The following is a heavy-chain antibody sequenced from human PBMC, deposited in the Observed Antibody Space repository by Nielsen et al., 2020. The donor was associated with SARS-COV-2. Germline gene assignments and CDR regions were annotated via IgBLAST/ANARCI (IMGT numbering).Heavy chain of an antibody. D-gene: IGHD2-15*01. J-gene: IGHJ6*04. Sequence: GESLKISCAASGFTFSSYGMHWVRQAPGKGLEWVAVIWYDGSNKYYADSVKGRFTISRDNSKNTLYLQMNSLRAEDTAVYYCARDSAVVAATPGTDVWGKGTTVTVSS. CDR1: GFTFSSYG. V-gene: IGHV3-33*01. CDR3: ARDSAVVAATPGTDV. CDR2: IWYDGSNK.